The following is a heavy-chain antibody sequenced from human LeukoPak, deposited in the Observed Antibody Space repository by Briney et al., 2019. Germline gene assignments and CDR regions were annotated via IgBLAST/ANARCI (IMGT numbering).Heavy chain of an antibody. J-gene: IGHJ4*02. V-gene: IGHV4-31*03. CDR3: SGTMVRGVIISFDY. CDR2: IYYSGST. CDR1: GGSISSGGYY. D-gene: IGHD3-10*01. Sequence: SQTLSLTCTVSGGSISSGGYYWSWIRQHPGKGLEWIGYIYYSGSTYYNPSLKSRVTISVDTSKNQFSLQLSSVTAADTAVYYCSGTMVRGVIISFDYWGQGTLVTVSS.